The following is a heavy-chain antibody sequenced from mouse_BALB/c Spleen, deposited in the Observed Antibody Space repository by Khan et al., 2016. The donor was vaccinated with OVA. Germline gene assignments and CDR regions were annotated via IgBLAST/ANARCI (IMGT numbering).Heavy chain of an antibody. V-gene: IGHV1S81*02. CDR2: ITPSNGCT. Sequence: QVQLQQSGAELVKPGASVRLSCKASGYTFTSYYLYWVKQRPGQGLEWIGDITPSNGCTNFNEKFKSKATLTVDKSSSTAYMQLNSLTSEDSAVYYCTRSGYGSFAYWGQGTLVTVSA. CDR1: GYTFTSYY. D-gene: IGHD2-2*01. CDR3: TRSGYGSFAY. J-gene: IGHJ3*01.